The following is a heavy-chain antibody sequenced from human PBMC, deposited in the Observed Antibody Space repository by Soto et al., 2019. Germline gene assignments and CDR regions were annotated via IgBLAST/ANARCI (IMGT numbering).Heavy chain of an antibody. Sequence: SETLSLTCTVSGGSISSSSYYWGWIRQPPGKGLEWIGSIYYDGSTYHNPSLKSRVTISVDTSKNLFSLKLSSVTAADTAMYYCARHSPDSTYYYYFYMDVWGSGTTVTVSS. D-gene: IGHD2-15*01. CDR3: ARHSPDSTYYYYFYMDV. CDR2: IYYDGST. CDR1: GGSISSSSYY. V-gene: IGHV4-39*01. J-gene: IGHJ6*03.